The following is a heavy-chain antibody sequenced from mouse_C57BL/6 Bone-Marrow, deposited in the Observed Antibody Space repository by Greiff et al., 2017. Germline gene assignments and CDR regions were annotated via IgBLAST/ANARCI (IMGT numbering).Heavy chain of an antibody. Sequence: VQLQQSGPELVKPGASVKISCKASGYSFTDYNMNWVKQSNGKSLEWIGVINPNYGTTNYNQTFKGKATLTVDQSSSTAYMQLNSLTSEDSAVYYCARYYDGSSWGFAYWGQGTLVTVSA. CDR3: ARYYDGSSWGFAY. D-gene: IGHD1-1*01. CDR1: GYSFTDYN. CDR2: INPNYGTT. V-gene: IGHV1-39*01. J-gene: IGHJ3*01.